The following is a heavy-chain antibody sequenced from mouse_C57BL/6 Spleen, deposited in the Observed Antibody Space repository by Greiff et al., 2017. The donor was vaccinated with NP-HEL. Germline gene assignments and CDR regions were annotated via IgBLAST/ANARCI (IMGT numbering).Heavy chain of an antibody. CDR1: GYAFSSYW. Sequence: QVQLQQSGAELVKPGASVKISCKASGYAFSSYWMNWVKQRPGKGLEWIGQIYPGDGDTNYNGKFKGKATLTADKSSSTAYMQLSSLTSEDSAVYFCARGASYYYGSSPTWFAYWGQGTLVTVSA. CDR3: ARGASYYYGSSPTWFAY. CDR2: IYPGDGDT. D-gene: IGHD1-1*01. V-gene: IGHV1-80*01. J-gene: IGHJ3*01.